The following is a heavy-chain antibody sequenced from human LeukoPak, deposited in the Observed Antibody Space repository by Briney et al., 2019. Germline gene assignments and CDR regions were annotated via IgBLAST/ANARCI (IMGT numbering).Heavy chain of an antibody. Sequence: SETLSLTCAVSGGSISSSNWWSWVRQPPGKGLEGIGEIYHSGSTNYNPSLKSRVTISVDKSKNQFSLKLSSVTAADKAVYYRSRGGSSGYDRTSWFDPWGQGTLGTVPS. V-gene: IGHV4-4*02. D-gene: IGHD3-22*01. CDR3: SRGGSSGYDRTSWFDP. CDR2: IYHSGST. CDR1: GGSISSSNW. J-gene: IGHJ5*02.